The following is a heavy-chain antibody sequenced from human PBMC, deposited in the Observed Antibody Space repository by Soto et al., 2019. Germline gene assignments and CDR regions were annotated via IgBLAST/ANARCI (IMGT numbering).Heavy chain of an antibody. Sequence: EVQLLESGGGLVQPGGSLRLSCAASGFTFSTYAMSWVRQAPGKGLEWVSTISGTAGGTYYADSVQGRFTISIDNSKNTLYLQTNRLRAEHTAFYDWATWESIGWPAYDYWGQGTLGSFSS. CDR1: GFTFSTYA. J-gene: IGHJ4*02. CDR3: ATWESIGWPAYDY. V-gene: IGHV3-23*01. D-gene: IGHD6-19*01. CDR2: ISGTAGGT.